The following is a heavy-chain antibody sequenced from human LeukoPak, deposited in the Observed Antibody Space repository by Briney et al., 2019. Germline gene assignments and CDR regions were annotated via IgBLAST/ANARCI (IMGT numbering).Heavy chain of an antibody. CDR2: IYPADSDT. V-gene: IGHV5-51*01. D-gene: IGHD1-7*01. CDR3: ARRMGTTEDFDY. Sequence: GESLKISCKGSGYSSTNHWIGWVRQMPGKGLEWMGIIYPADSDTRYSPSFQGQVTISADKSISTAYLQWSSLKASDTAMYYCARRMGTTEDFDYWGQGTLVTVSS. J-gene: IGHJ4*02. CDR1: GYSSTNHW.